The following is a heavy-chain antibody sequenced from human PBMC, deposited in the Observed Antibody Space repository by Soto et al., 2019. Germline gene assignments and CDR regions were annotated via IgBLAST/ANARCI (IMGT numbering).Heavy chain of an antibody. CDR1: GYTFTGYY. D-gene: IGHD6-6*01. Sequence: ASVKVSCKASGYTFTGYYMHWVRQAPGQGLDWMGWINPNSGGTNYAQKFQGRVTMTRDTSISTAYMELSRLRSDDTAVYSCERAAGYSSSSPHFDYGGQGTLVTVPS. J-gene: IGHJ4*02. CDR2: INPNSGGT. V-gene: IGHV1-2*02. CDR3: ERAAGYSSSSPHFDY.